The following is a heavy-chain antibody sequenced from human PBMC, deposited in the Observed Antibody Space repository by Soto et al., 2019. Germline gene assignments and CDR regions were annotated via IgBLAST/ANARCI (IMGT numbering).Heavy chain of an antibody. CDR1: GGTFSSYA. J-gene: IGHJ4*02. V-gene: IGHV1-69*06. Sequence: QVQLVQSGAEVKKPGSSVKVSCKASGGTFSSYAISWVRQAPGQGLEWMGGIIPIFGTANYAQKFQGRVTITADKSTSTAYMELSSLTSEDTAVYYCARETVCSGGSCYSGGGFDYWGQGTLVTVSS. CDR3: ARETVCSGGSCYSGGGFDY. CDR2: IIPIFGTA. D-gene: IGHD2-15*01.